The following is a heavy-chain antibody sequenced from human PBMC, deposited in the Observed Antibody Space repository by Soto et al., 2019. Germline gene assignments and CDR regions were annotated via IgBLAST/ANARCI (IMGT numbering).Heavy chain of an antibody. CDR3: AKDWGMTTVTTNIVYFDI. Sequence: GGSLRLSCAASGFTFSSYAMSWVRQAPGNGLEWVSAISGSGGSTYYADSVKGRFTISRDNSKNTLYLQMNSLRAEDTAVYYCAKDWGMTTVTTNIVYFDIWGQGTMVTVSS. CDR1: GFTFSSYA. J-gene: IGHJ3*02. V-gene: IGHV3-23*01. CDR2: ISGSGGST. D-gene: IGHD4-17*01.